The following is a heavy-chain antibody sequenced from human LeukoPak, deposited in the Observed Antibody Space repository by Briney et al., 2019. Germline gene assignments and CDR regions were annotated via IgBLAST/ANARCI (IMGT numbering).Heavy chain of an antibody. CDR3: ARELMIVRAFDI. D-gene: IGHD3-22*01. CDR2: ISSSSSYI. Sequence: PGGSLRLSCAASGFTFSSYSMNWVRQAPGKGLEWVSYISSSSSYIYYADSVKGRFTISRDNAKNSLYLQMNSLRAEDTAVYYCARELMIVRAFDIWGQGTMVTVSS. J-gene: IGHJ3*02. V-gene: IGHV3-21*05. CDR1: GFTFSSYS.